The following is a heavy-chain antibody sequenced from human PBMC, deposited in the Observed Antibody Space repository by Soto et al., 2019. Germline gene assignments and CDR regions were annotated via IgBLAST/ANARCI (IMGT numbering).Heavy chain of an antibody. J-gene: IGHJ4*02. D-gene: IGHD2-2*01. Sequence: ASVKVSCKASGGTFSSYAISWVRQAPGQGLEWMGWISAYNGNTNYAQKLQGRVTMTTDTSTSTAYMELRSLRSDDTAVYYCARAEDIVLVPAAPEVVAARGILDYWGQGTLVTVSS. CDR2: ISAYNGNT. CDR3: ARAEDIVLVPAAPEVVAARGILDY. V-gene: IGHV1-18*01. CDR1: GGTFSSYA.